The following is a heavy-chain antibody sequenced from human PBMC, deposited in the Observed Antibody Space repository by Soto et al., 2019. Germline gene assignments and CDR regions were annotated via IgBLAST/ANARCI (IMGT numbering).Heavy chain of an antibody. D-gene: IGHD1-1*01. J-gene: IGHJ3*02. CDR3: ARVGAGSTPAHAFDI. CDR2: IYYSGST. V-gene: IGHV4-30-4*01. CDR1: GGSINSADYY. Sequence: QVHLQESGPGLVKPSQTLSLTCTVSGGSINSADYYWSWIRQHPGKDLEWIGYIYYSGSTYYSPSLRYRVTISLQTSKNQFSLKLSSVTAADTAVYYCARVGAGSTPAHAFDIWGQGSMVTVSS.